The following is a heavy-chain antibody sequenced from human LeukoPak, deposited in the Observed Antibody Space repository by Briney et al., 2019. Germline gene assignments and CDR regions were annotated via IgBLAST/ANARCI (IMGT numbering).Heavy chain of an antibody. CDR3: ARADYDFWSGYCYYFDY. D-gene: IGHD3-3*01. Sequence: PGGSLRLSCAASGFTFSEYWMHWVRQAPGKGLVWVSRINSDGRSTNYADSVKGRFTISRDNAKNTLYLQMNSLRAEDTAVYYCARADYDFWSGYCYYFDYWGQGTLVTVSS. CDR1: GFTFSEYW. V-gene: IGHV3-74*01. J-gene: IGHJ4*02. CDR2: INSDGRST.